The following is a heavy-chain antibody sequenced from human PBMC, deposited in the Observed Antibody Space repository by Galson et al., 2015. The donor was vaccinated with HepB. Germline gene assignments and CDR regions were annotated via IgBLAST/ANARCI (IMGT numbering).Heavy chain of an antibody. CDR3: ATGFPRGFVGDSDAFDI. J-gene: IGHJ3*02. V-gene: IGHV1-24*01. Sequence: SVKVSCKVSGYTLTELSMHWVRQAPGKGLEWMGGFDPEDGETIYAQKFQGRVTMTEDTSTDTAYMELSSLRSEDTAVYYCATGFPRGFVGDSDAFDIWGQGTMVTVSS. D-gene: IGHD4-17*01. CDR2: FDPEDGET. CDR1: GYTLTELS.